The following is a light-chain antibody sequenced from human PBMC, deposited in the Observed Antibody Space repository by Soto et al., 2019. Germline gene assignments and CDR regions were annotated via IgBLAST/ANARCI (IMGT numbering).Light chain of an antibody. CDR1: HSVLYSSNNKNY. Sequence: DIVMTQSPDSLAVSLGESATINCKSSHSVLYSSNNKNYLAWYQQXPGQPPXXLIYWASTRESGVPDRFSGSGSGTDFTLTISSLQPDDFATYYCQQYNSYRTFGQGTKVDIK. V-gene: IGKV4-1*01. CDR2: WAS. J-gene: IGKJ1*01. CDR3: QQYNSYRT.